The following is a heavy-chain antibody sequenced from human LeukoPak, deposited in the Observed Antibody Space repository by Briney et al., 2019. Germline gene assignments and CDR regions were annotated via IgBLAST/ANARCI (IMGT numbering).Heavy chain of an antibody. CDR3: VRSGSGYDFLGWFDP. Sequence: ASVTVSCKASGYTFTSYGISWVRQAPGKGLEWMGWISAYNGNTNYAQYFQDRVTMTTDTSTTTAYMELRSLRSDDTAVYYCVRSGSGYDFLGWFDPWGQGTLVSVSS. V-gene: IGHV1-18*01. J-gene: IGHJ5*02. CDR1: GYTFTSYG. CDR2: ISAYNGNT. D-gene: IGHD5-12*01.